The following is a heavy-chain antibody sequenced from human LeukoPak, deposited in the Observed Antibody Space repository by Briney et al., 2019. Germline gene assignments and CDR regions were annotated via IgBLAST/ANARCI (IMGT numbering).Heavy chain of an antibody. V-gene: IGHV4-30-2*01. CDR2: IYHSGST. CDR3: ASEQSRCCSSTSCRTDAFDI. D-gene: IGHD2-2*01. Sequence: SETLSLTCTVSGGSISSGGYYWSWIRQPPGKGLEWIGYIYHSGSTYYNPSLKSRVTVSVDRSKNQFSLKLSSVTAADTAVYYCASEQSRCCSSTSCRTDAFDIWGQGTMVTVSS. CDR1: GGSISSGGYY. J-gene: IGHJ3*02.